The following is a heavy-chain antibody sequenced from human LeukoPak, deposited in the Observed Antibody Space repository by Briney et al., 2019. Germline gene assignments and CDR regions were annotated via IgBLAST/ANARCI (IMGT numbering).Heavy chain of an antibody. V-gene: IGHV4-39*01. CDR2: IYYNGST. CDR3: ARSRSGSHTGWFDP. J-gene: IGHJ5*02. D-gene: IGHD1-26*01. CDR1: GGSISSSSYY. Sequence: SETLSLTCTVSGGSISSSSYYWVWIRQPPGTGREWIGCIYYNGSTYYNPSLKSRVTISVDTSKNQFSLTLTSVPAADTAVYYCARSRSGSHTGWFDPWGQGTLVTVSS.